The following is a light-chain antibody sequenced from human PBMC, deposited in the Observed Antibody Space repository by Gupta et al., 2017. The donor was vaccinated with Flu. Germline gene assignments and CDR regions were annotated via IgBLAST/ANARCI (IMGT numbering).Light chain of an antibody. CDR1: QSISYY. Sequence: DIQMTQSPSSLSASVGDRVTITCRASQSISYYLNWYQQKPGKAPKLLIYATSSLQSGVPSRFSGSGSGTDFTLTISRLQPEDFATYSCQQSDSTPYTFGQGTKLEIK. J-gene: IGKJ2*01. V-gene: IGKV1-39*01. CDR2: ATS. CDR3: QQSDSTPYT.